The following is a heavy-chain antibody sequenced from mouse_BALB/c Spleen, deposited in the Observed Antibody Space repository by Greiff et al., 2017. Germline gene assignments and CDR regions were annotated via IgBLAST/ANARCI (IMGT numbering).Heavy chain of an antibody. CDR3: ARLYYDYDVDWFAY. CDR1: GYTFTDYN. V-gene: IGHV1S29*02. J-gene: IGHJ3*01. D-gene: IGHD2-4*01. Sequence: VQLQQSGPELVRPGASVKISCKASGYTFTDYNMHWVKQSHGKSLEWIGLINPYNGGTSYNQKFKGKATLTVDKSSSTAYMELLSLTSEDSAVYYCARLYYDYDVDWFAYWGQGTLVTVSA. CDR2: INPYNGGT.